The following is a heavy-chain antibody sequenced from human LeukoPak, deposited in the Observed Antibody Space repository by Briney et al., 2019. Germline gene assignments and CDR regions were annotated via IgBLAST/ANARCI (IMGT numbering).Heavy chain of an antibody. D-gene: IGHD3-3*02. J-gene: IGHJ4*02. CDR2: IYDGDT. V-gene: IGHV5-51*01. CDR3: ARLGLSHSAGIDY. Sequence: GESLKISCKGSGTSFTNYWIAWVRQMPGKGLECMGIIYDGDTRYSPSFQGQVTISADKSISTAYLQWSSLKASDTAIYCCARLGLSHSAGIDYWGQGTLVTVSS. CDR1: GTSFTNYW.